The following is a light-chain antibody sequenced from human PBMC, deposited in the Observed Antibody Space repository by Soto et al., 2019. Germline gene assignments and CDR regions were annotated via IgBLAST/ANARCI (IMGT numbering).Light chain of an antibody. CDR2: GAS. CDR3: QQYGSSPPRT. J-gene: IGKJ1*01. CDR1: QSVSNDF. Sequence: EIVLTQSPGILSLSPGERATLSCRASQSVSNDFLAWYQQKPGQAPRLLIYGASTRATDVPDRFSGSGSGADFTLSIIRLEPEDFAVYYCQQYGSSPPRTFGQGTPVEMK. V-gene: IGKV3-20*01.